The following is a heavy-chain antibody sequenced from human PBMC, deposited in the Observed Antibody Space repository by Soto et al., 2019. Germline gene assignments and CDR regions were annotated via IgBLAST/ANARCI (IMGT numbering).Heavy chain of an antibody. CDR2: IWYDGSNK. CDR3: ARERGLWFGELPVTVDY. J-gene: IGHJ4*02. D-gene: IGHD3-10*01. Sequence: QVQLVESGGGVVQPGRSLRLSCEASGFTFSSYCMHWVRQAPGKGLEWVAVIWYDGSNKYYADSVKGRFTISRDNSKNTLYLQMNSLRAEDTAVYYCARERGLWFGELPVTVDYWGQGNLVTVSS. CDR1: GFTFSSYC. V-gene: IGHV3-33*01.